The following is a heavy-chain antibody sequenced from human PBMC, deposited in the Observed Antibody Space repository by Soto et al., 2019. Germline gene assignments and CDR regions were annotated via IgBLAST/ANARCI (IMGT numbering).Heavy chain of an antibody. CDR2: IIPIFGTA. D-gene: IGHD3-10*01. CDR1: GGTFSSYA. CDR3: ARDGRTSYGSGSYYNVDDAFDI. J-gene: IGHJ3*02. V-gene: IGHV1-69*13. Sequence: ASVTVSCKASGGTFSSYAISWVRQAPGQGLEWMGGIIPIFGTANYAQKFQGRVTITADESTSTAYMELSSLRSEDTAVYYCARDGRTSYGSGSYYNVDDAFDIWGQGTMVTVSS.